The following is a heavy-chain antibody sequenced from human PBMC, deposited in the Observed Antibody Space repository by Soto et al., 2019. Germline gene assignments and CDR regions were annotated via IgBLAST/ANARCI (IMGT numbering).Heavy chain of an antibody. CDR2: ISSNGGST. V-gene: IGHV3-64*01. J-gene: IGHJ6*02. Sequence: GGSLRLSCAASGFTFSSYAMHWVRQAPGKGLEYVSAISSNGGSTYYANSVKGRFTISRDNSKNTLYLQMGSLRAEDMAVYYCARAPGIAAAESPYYYGMDVWGQGTTVTVS. CDR1: GFTFSSYA. D-gene: IGHD6-13*01. CDR3: ARAPGIAAAESPYYYGMDV.